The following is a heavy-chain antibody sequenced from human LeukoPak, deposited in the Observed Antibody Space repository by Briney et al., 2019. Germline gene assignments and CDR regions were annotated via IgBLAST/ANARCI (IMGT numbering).Heavy chain of an antibody. Sequence: SETLSLTCTVSGGSISSYYWSWIRQPAGKGLEWIGRIYTSGSTNYNPSLKSRVTISVDTSKNQFSLKLSSVTAADTAVYYCARRSIVVVPAASAHYYYYYMDVWGKGTTVTVSS. CDR3: ARRSIVVVPAASAHYYYYYMDV. D-gene: IGHD2-2*01. CDR2: IYTSGST. V-gene: IGHV4-4*07. CDR1: GGSISSYY. J-gene: IGHJ6*03.